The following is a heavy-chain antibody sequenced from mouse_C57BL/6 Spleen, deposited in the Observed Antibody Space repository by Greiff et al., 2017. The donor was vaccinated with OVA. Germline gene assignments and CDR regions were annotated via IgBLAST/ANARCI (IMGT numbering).Heavy chain of an antibody. CDR2: FYPGSGSI. V-gene: IGHV1-62-2*01. Sequence: QVQLQQSGAELVKPGASVKLSCKASGYTFTEYTIHWVKQRSGQGLEWIGWFYPGSGSIKYNEKFKDKATLTADNSSSTVYMELSRMTSEDSAVYFCARHEDRPRHLRPFDYWGQGTTLTVSS. CDR1: GYTFTEYT. CDR3: ARHEDRPRHLRPFDY. D-gene: IGHD3-2*02. J-gene: IGHJ2*01.